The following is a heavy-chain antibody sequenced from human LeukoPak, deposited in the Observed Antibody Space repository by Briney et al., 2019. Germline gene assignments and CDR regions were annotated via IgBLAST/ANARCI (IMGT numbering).Heavy chain of an antibody. CDR1: GGSISSGEYY. D-gene: IGHD5-12*01. Sequence: SETLSLTCTVSGGSISSGEYYWSWIRQPPGKGLEWIGYIYYSGSTYYNPSLKSRVTISVDTSKNQFSLKLSSVTAADTAVYYCARSDIAGYCNFWGQGTLVTVSS. V-gene: IGHV4-30-4*01. J-gene: IGHJ4*02. CDR3: ARSDIAGYCNF. CDR2: IYYSGST.